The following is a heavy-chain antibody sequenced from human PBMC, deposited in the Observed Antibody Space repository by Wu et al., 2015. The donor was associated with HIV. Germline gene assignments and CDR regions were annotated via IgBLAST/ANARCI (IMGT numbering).Heavy chain of an antibody. V-gene: IGHV1-2*02. Sequence: QVQLVQSGAEVKKPGASVKVSCKASGYTFTGYYMHWVRQAPGQGLEWMGWINPNSGGTNYAQKFQGRVTMTRDTSIRTAYMELSRLRSDDTAIYYCARGEAVAGRGGWFDPWGQGTQVTGLL. D-gene: IGHD6-19*01. CDR1: GYTFTGYY. J-gene: IGHJ5*02. CDR2: INPNSGGT. CDR3: ARGEAVAGRGGWFDP.